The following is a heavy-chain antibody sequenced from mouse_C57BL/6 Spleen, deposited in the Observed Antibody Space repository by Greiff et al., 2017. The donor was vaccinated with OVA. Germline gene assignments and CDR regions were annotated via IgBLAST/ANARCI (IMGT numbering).Heavy chain of an antibody. CDR1: GYTFTSYW. D-gene: IGHD2-1*01. CDR2: IHPNSGST. V-gene: IGHV1-64*01. J-gene: IGHJ2*01. Sequence: VQLQQPGAELVKPGASVKLSCKASGYTFTSYWMHWVKQRPGQGLEWIGMIHPNSGSTNYNEKFKSKATLTVDKSSSTAYMQLSSLTSEDSAVYYCARALYYGNFSDYWGQGTTLTVSS. CDR3: ARALYYGNFSDY.